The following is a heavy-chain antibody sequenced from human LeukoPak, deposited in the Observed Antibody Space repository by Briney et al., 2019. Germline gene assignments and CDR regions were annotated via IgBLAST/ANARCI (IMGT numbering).Heavy chain of an antibody. J-gene: IGHJ6*04. CDR3: AELGITMIGGV. Sequence: LSLTCAVSGGSISSGVYSWSWVRQAPGKGLEWVSYISSSGSTIYYADSAKGRFTISRDNAKNSLYLQMNSLRAEDTAVYYCAELGITMIGGVWGKGTTVTISS. D-gene: IGHD3-10*02. V-gene: IGHV3-11*04. CDR1: GGSISSGVYS. CDR2: ISSSGSTI.